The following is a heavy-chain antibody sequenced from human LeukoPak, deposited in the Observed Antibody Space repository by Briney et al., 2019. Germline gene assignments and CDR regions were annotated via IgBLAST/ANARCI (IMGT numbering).Heavy chain of an antibody. Sequence: GGSLRLSCAASGFIFSDYSMNWVRQAPGKGLEWVSSITSSGTYIYYADSVKGRFTISRDNAKNSLYLQMNGLRAEDTAVYYCARDRANIVVVSASEYWGQGTLVTVSS. CDR3: ARDRANIVVVSASEY. D-gene: IGHD2-21*01. V-gene: IGHV3-21*01. J-gene: IGHJ4*02. CDR1: GFIFSDYS. CDR2: ITSSGTYI.